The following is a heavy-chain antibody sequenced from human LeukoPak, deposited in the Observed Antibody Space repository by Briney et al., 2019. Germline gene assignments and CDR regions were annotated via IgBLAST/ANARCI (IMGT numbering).Heavy chain of an antibody. D-gene: IGHD5-18*01. CDR3: AREMVGGYGPDY. J-gene: IGHJ4*02. CDR1: VFTFSSYW. CDR2: INSDGSST. V-gene: IGHV3-74*01. Sequence: PGGSLRLSCAASVFTFSSYWMHWVRQAPGKGLVWVSRINSDGSSTSYADSVKGRFTISRDNAKNTLYLQMNSLRAEDTAVYYCAREMVGGYGPDYWGQGTLVTVSS.